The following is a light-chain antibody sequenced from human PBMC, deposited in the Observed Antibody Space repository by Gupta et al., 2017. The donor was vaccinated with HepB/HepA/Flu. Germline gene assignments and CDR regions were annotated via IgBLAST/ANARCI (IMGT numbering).Light chain of an antibody. CDR2: EVA. Sequence: QSALTQPASVSGSLGQSITISCTGTSRDVGKYDLVSWYQQAPGKAPKLIIYEVAKRPSGISSRFSGTKSGNTASLTISGPQAGDEADYYCYSYTGSNTYLPFGGGTKLTVL. V-gene: IGLV2-23*02. J-gene: IGLJ2*01. CDR3: YSYTGSNTYLP. CDR1: SRDVGKYDL.